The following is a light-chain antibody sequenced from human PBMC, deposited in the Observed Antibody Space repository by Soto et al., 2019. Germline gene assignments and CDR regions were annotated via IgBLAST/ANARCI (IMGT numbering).Light chain of an antibody. CDR2: LGS. CDR1: QSLLHSNGYNY. J-gene: IGKJ2*01. V-gene: IGKV2-28*01. Sequence: DIVMTQSPLSLPVTPGEPASISCRSSQSLLHSNGYNYLDWYLQKPGQSPQLLIYLGSNRASGAPDRFSGSGSGTDFTRTISRVEAEDVGVYYCMQALQTPYTFCQATKLQ. CDR3: MQALQTPYT.